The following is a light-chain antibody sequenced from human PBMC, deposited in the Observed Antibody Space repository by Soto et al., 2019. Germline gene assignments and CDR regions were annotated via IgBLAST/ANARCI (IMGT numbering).Light chain of an antibody. CDR1: SNDVGGYSY. J-gene: IGLJ3*02. Sequence: QSALTQPRSVSGSPGQSVTISCTGTSNDVGGYSYVSWYQQDPGKAPKLMIYNVSKRPSGVPDRFSGSKSGNTASLTISGLQAEDEADYYCQSYDNSLNEWVFGGGTKLTVL. V-gene: IGLV2-11*01. CDR2: NVS. CDR3: QSYDNSLNEWV.